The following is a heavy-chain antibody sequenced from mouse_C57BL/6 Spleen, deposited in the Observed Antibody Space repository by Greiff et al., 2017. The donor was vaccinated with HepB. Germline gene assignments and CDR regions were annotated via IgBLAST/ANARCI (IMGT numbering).Heavy chain of an antibody. CDR2: ISSGGSYT. J-gene: IGHJ3*01. Sequence: EVKLMESGGDLVKPGGSLKLSCAASGFTFSSYGMSWVRQTPDKRLEWVATISSGGSYTYYPDSVKGRFTISRDNAKNTLYLQMSSLKSEDTAMYYCARHGYDSAWFAYWGQGTLVTVSA. V-gene: IGHV5-6*01. CDR1: GFTFSSYG. CDR3: ARHGYDSAWFAY. D-gene: IGHD2-4*01.